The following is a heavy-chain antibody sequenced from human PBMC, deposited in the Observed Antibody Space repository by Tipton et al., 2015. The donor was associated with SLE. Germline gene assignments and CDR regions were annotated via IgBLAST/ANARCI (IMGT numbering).Heavy chain of an antibody. CDR2: INHSGST. CDR1: GGSFSGYY. V-gene: IGHV4-34*01. D-gene: IGHD3-10*01. J-gene: IGHJ3*02. CDR3: ARGGGQGSAFDI. Sequence: TLSLTCAVYGGSFSGYYWSWIRQPPGKGLEWIGEINHSGSTNYNPSLKSRVTISVDTSKNQFSLKLSSVTAADTAVYYCARGGGQGSAFDIWGQGTMVTVSS.